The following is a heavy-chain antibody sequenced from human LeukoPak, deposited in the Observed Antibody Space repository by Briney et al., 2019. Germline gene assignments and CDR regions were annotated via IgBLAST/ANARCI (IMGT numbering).Heavy chain of an antibody. V-gene: IGHV3-72*01. CDR1: GFTFSDYY. J-gene: IGHJ4*02. CDR2: IRDKPNSYTT. CDR3: ARGNAGGDY. D-gene: IGHD1-1*01. Sequence: GGSLRLSCAASGFTFSDYYMDWGRQAPGKRLEWVGRIRDKPNSYTTEYAASVKGRFTISRDDSKNSVILQMNSLKTEDTAVYYCARGNAGGDYWGRGTLVTVSS.